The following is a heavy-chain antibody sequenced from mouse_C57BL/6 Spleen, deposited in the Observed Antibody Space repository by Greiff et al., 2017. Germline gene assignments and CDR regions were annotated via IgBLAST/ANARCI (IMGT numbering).Heavy chain of an antibody. Sequence: EVKLMESGGGLVQPGGSTKLSCVASGFTFSNYWMNWVRQSPEKGLEWVAQIRMKSDNYATHYAESVKGRFTISRDDSKSSVYLQMNNLRAEDTGMYYCTGGKYVDWGQGTPLTVSS. CDR1: GFTFSNYW. CDR2: IRMKSDNYAT. D-gene: IGHD2-1*01. J-gene: IGHJ2*01. V-gene: IGHV6-3*01. CDR3: TGGKYVD.